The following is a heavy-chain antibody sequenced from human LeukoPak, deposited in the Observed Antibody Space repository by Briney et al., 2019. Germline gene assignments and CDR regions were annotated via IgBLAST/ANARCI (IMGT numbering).Heavy chain of an antibody. CDR1: GFTFSNSF. Sequence: TGGSLRLSCAASGFTFSNSFMHWVRQAPGKGLVWVSRINSDGSSTNYADSVKGRFTISRDNAKNTLFLQMNSLRAEDSAVYYCSGGGSITVAGYWGQGTLVTVSS. J-gene: IGHJ4*02. V-gene: IGHV3-74*01. D-gene: IGHD3-10*01. CDR2: INSDGSST. CDR3: SGGGSITVAGY.